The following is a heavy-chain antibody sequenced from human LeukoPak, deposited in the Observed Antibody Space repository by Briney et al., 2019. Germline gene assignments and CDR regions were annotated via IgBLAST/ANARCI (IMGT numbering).Heavy chain of an antibody. CDR1: GYTLTELS. Sequence: ASVKVSCKVSGYTLTELSMHWVRQAPGTGLEWMGRFDPVDGETIYAQKFQGRVTLTEDTSTDTAYMDLSSLRSDDTAIYFCATLRFDTSAYYSVKAFDNWGQGTLVTVSS. J-gene: IGHJ4*02. CDR2: FDPVDGET. CDR3: ATLRFDTSAYYSVKAFDN. D-gene: IGHD3-22*01. V-gene: IGHV1-24*01.